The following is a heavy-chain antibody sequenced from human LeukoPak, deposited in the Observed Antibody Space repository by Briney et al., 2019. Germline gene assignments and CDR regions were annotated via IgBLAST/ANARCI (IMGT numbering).Heavy chain of an antibody. Sequence: ASVKVSCKASGYTFTGYYMHWVRQAPGQGLEWMGWINPNSGGTNYAQKFQGWVTMTRDTSISTAYMELSRLRSDDTAVYYCARGYTRWKEDAFDIWGQGTMVTVSS. CDR3: ARGYTRWKEDAFDI. CDR1: GYTFTGYY. V-gene: IGHV1-2*04. CDR2: INPNSGGT. J-gene: IGHJ3*02. D-gene: IGHD2-2*02.